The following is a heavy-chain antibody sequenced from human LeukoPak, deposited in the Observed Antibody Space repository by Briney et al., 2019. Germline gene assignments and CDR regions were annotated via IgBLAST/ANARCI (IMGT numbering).Heavy chain of an antibody. CDR1: GGSISSYY. V-gene: IGHV4-59*12. Sequence: TSETLSLTCTVSGGSISSYYWSWIRQPPGKGLEWIGYIYYSGSTNYNPSLKSRVTISVDTSKNQFSLKLSSVTAADTAVYYCAGDYDILTGINYWGQGTLVTVSS. D-gene: IGHD3-9*01. J-gene: IGHJ4*02. CDR2: IYYSGST. CDR3: AGDYDILTGINY.